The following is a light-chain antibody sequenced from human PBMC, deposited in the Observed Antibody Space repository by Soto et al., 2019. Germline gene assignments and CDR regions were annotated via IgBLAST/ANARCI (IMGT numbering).Light chain of an antibody. Sequence: DIQMPQSPSTLSASVGDRVTITCRASPCISSWLAWYQKKPGKAPKLLIYDASSLESGAPSRFSGSGSGTEFTLTISILQPDDFATYYCQQYNSYSGYTFGQGTKLEIK. CDR3: QQYNSYSGYT. CDR1: PCISSW. V-gene: IGKV1-5*01. J-gene: IGKJ2*01. CDR2: DAS.